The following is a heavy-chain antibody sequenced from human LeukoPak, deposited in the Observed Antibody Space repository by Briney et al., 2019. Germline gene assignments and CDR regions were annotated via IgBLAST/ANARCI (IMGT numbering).Heavy chain of an antibody. CDR1: GGSFSGYY. CDR3: ARITFGGVIDYYYYMDV. J-gene: IGHJ6*03. D-gene: IGHD3-16*02. Sequence: SETLSLTCAVYGGSFSGYYWSWIRQPPGKGLEWIGEINHSGSTNYNPSLKSRVTISVDTSKNQFSLKLSSVSAADTAVYYCARITFGGVIDYYYYMDVWGKGTTVTVSS. CDR2: INHSGST. V-gene: IGHV4-34*01.